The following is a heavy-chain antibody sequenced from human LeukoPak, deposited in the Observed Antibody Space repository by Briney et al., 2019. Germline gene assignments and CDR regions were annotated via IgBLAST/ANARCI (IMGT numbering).Heavy chain of an antibody. CDR1: GGSISSYY. CDR2: IYYSGST. Sequence: PSETLSLTCTVSGGSISSYYWSWIRQPPGKGLEWIGYIYYSGSTNYNPSLKSRVTISVDTSKNQFSLKLSSVTAADTAVYYCARERSDWFDPGGQGTLVTVSS. CDR3: ARERSDWFDP. J-gene: IGHJ5*02. V-gene: IGHV4-59*01.